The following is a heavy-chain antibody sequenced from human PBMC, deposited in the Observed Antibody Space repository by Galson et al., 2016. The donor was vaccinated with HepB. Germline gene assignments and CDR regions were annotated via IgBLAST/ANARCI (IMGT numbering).Heavy chain of an antibody. CDR2: ISSSSSYI. Sequence: SLRLSCAASGFTFGSYSMNWVRQAPGKGLEWVSSISSSSSYIYYADSVKGRFTISRDNAKNSLYLQINSLRAEDTAVYYCARDMVGSSPDYFDYWGQGTLVTVSS. CDR1: GFTFGSYS. V-gene: IGHV3-21*01. J-gene: IGHJ4*02. D-gene: IGHD6-6*01. CDR3: ARDMVGSSPDYFDY.